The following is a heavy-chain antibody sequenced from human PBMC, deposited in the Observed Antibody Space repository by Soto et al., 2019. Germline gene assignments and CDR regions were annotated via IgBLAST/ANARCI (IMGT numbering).Heavy chain of an antibody. CDR3: ARGIVLVPAASSTNNWFDP. CDR2: IIPIFGIA. V-gene: IGHV1-69*12. D-gene: IGHD2-2*01. CDR1: GGTFSSYA. J-gene: IGHJ5*02. Sequence: QVQLVQSGAEVKKPGSSVKVSCKASGGTFSSYAISWVRQAPGQGLEWMGGIIPIFGIANYAQKFQGRVTITADESTSTAYMELSSLRSEDTAVYYCARGIVLVPAASSTNNWFDPWGQGTLVTVSS.